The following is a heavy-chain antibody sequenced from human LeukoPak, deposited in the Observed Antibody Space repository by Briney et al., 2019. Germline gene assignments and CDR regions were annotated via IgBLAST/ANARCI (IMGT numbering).Heavy chain of an antibody. D-gene: IGHD3-22*01. CDR3: ARGDDSGAHYPSRFDL. CDR1: GDSITSYF. Sequence: SVTLSLTCTVSGDSITSYFWSWIRQSPGEGLEWIGDISYSGNTNSNPSLKSRATMSLDTSKNHFSLKLISVTAADTAVYYCARGDDSGAHYPSRFDLWGRGTLVTVSS. J-gene: IGHJ2*01. CDR2: ISYSGNT. V-gene: IGHV4-59*01.